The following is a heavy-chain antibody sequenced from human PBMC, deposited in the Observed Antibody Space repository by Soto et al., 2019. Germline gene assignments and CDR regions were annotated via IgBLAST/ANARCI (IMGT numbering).Heavy chain of an antibody. CDR1: GYTLTELS. V-gene: IGHV1-24*01. J-gene: IGHJ5*02. Sequence: ASVKVSCKVSGYTLTELSMHWVRQAPGKGLEWMGGFDPEDGETIYAQKFQGRVTMTEDTSTDTAYMELSSLRSEDTAVYYCATDKGLNMTHRNWFDPWGQGTRVTVSS. CDR3: ATDKGLNMTHRNWFDP. D-gene: IGHD2-21*02. CDR2: FDPEDGET.